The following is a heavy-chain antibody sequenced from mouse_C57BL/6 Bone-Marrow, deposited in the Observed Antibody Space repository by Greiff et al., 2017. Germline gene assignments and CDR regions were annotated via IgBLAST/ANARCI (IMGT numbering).Heavy chain of an antibody. Sequence: EVQLQQSGPELVKPGASVKISCKASGYSFTDYNMNWVKQRNGKSLEWIGVINPNSGTTSYNQKFKGKATLTVDQSSSTAYMQLNSLPSEDSAVYYCARGYDYDYAMDYWGQGTSVTVSS. V-gene: IGHV1-39*01. CDR1: GYSFTDYN. CDR2: INPNSGTT. D-gene: IGHD2-4*01. CDR3: ARGYDYDYAMDY. J-gene: IGHJ4*01.